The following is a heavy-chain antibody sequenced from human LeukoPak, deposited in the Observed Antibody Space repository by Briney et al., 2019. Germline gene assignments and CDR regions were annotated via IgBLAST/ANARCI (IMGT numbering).Heavy chain of an antibody. J-gene: IGHJ6*02. V-gene: IGHV3-30-3*01. D-gene: IGHD3-10*01. CDR1: GFTFSSYA. CDR2: ISYDGSNK. Sequence: GGSLRLSCAASGFTFSSYAMHWVRQAPGKGLEWVAVISYDGSNKYYADSVKGRFTISRDNSKNTLYLQMNSLRAEDTAVYYCARDLKRGILLWFGGLLYPPSYGMDVWGQGTTVTVSS. CDR3: ARDLKRGILLWFGGLLYPPSYGMDV.